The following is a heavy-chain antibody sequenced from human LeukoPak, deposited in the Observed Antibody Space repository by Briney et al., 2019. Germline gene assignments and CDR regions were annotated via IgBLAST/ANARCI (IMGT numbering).Heavy chain of an antibody. CDR2: ISSSSTI. D-gene: IGHD3-3*01. CDR3: ARARTSDYDFWSGYYQGNAFDI. V-gene: IGHV3-48*04. J-gene: IGHJ3*02. Sequence: GGSLRLSCAASGFTFSSYSMNWVRQAPGKGLEWVSYISSSSTIYYADSVKGRFTISRDNAKNSLYLQMNSLRAEDTAVYYCARARTSDYDFWSGYYQGNAFDIRGQGTMVTVSS. CDR1: GFTFSSYS.